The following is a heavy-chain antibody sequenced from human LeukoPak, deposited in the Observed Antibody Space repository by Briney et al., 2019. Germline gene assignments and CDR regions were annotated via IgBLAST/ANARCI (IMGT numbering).Heavy chain of an antibody. CDR2: MNPNSGNT. D-gene: IGHD3-10*01. J-gene: IGHJ4*02. CDR1: GYTFTGYD. CDR3: ARRGRASEIDY. Sequence: ASVKVSCKASGYTFTGYDINWVRQATGQGLEWMGWMNPNSGNTGYAQKFQGRVIMTRNTSISTAYMELSSLRYEDTAVYYCARRGRASEIDYWGQGTLVTVSS. V-gene: IGHV1-8*01.